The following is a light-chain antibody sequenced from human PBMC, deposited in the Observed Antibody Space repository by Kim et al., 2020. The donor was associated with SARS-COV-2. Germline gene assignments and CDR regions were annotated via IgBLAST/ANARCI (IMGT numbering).Light chain of an antibody. Sequence: GQRETIPCSGSHSDIVSTPVTWYRHLLGTAPKLLLYSNSQRPSGVTDRFSGSKSGTSASLAISGLQSEDEADYYCAAWDDSLEGWVFGGGTQLTVL. V-gene: IGLV1-44*01. CDR3: AAWDDSLEGWV. CDR1: HSDIVSTP. CDR2: SNS. J-gene: IGLJ3*02.